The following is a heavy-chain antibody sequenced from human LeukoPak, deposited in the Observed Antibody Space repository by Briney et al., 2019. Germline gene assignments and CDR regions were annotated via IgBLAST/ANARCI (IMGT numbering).Heavy chain of an antibody. J-gene: IGHJ4*02. D-gene: IGHD6-19*01. CDR1: GYTFINYG. CDR3: ATAPKYSSGWFYFDY. CDR2: FDPEDGET. V-gene: IGHV1-24*01. Sequence: AASVKVSCKASGYTFINYGFTWVRQAPGQGLEWMGGFDPEDGETIYAQKFQGRVTMTEDTSTDTAYMELSSLRSEDTAVYYCATAPKYSSGWFYFDYWGQGTLVTVSS.